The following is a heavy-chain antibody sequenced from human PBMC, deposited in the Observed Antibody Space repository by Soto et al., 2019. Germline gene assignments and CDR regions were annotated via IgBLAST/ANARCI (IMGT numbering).Heavy chain of an antibody. CDR2: ISGSGGCT. CDR3: AKDLAVAGRDQREY. V-gene: IGHV3-23*01. D-gene: IGHD6-19*01. CDR1: GFTFSSYA. J-gene: IGHJ4*02. Sequence: GGSLRLSCAASGFTFSSYAMSWVRQAPGKGLEWVSAISGSGGCTYYADSVKGRFTISRDNSKNTLYLQMNSLRAEDTAVYYCAKDLAVAGRDQREYWGQGTLVTVSS.